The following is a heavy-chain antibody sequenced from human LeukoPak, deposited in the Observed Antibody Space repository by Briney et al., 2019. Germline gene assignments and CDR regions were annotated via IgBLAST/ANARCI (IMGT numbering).Heavy chain of an antibody. V-gene: IGHV1-46*01. Sequence: EASVKVSCKASGYTFTSYSMHWVRQAPGQGLEWMGIINPSGGSTSYAQKFQGRVTMTRDMSTSTVYMELSSLRSEDTAVYYCARGGWAGTTKCWFDPWGQGTLVTVSS. CDR3: ARGGWAGTTKCWFDP. D-gene: IGHD1-1*01. J-gene: IGHJ5*02. CDR2: INPSGGST. CDR1: GYTFTSYS.